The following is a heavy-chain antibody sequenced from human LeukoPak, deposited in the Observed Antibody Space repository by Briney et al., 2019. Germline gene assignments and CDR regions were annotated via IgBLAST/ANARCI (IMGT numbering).Heavy chain of an antibody. CDR3: AKGYSSGWSFPYSFDY. V-gene: IGHV3-30*09. D-gene: IGHD6-19*01. CDR1: GFTFSSYA. Sequence: GGSLRLSCAASGFTFSSYAMHWVRQAPGKGLEWVAVISYDGSNKYYADSVKGRFAISRDNSKNTLYLQMNSLRAEDTAVYYCAKGYSSGWSFPYSFDYWGQGTLVTVSS. J-gene: IGHJ4*02. CDR2: ISYDGSNK.